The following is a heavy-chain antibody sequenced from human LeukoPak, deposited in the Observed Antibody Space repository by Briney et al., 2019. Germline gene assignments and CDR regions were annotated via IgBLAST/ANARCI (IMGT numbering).Heavy chain of an antibody. CDR3: ARDTDYDILTGYTSNRFDP. Sequence: ASVKVSCTTSGYTFTGYYMHWVRQAPGQGLEWLGWINPKSGVTKSAQKFQGRVTMTRDTSISTAYMELSRLRSDDTAVYYCARDTDYDILTGYTSNRFDPWGQGTLVTVSS. V-gene: IGHV1-2*02. CDR2: INPKSGVT. J-gene: IGHJ5*02. D-gene: IGHD3-9*01. CDR1: GYTFTGYY.